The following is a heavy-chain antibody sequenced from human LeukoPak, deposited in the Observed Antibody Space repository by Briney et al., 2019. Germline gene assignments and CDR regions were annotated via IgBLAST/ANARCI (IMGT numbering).Heavy chain of an antibody. CDR1: GYTFTCYY. CDR3: ARAPGYSYGSSFDY. D-gene: IGHD5-18*01. Sequence: ASVKVSCKASGYTFTCYYMHWVRQAPGQGLGWMGWINPNSGGTNYTQKFQGWVTMTRDTSISTAYMELSRLRSVDTAVYYCARAPGYSYGSSFDYWGQGTLVTVSS. J-gene: IGHJ4*02. V-gene: IGHV1-2*04. CDR2: INPNSGGT.